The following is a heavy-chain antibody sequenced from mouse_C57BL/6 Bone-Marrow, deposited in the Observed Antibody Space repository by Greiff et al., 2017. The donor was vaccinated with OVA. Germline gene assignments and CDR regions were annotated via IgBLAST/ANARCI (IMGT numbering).Heavy chain of an antibody. CDR2: INSDGGST. D-gene: IGHD2-3*01. Sequence: EVQRVESGGGLVQPGESLKLSCESNEYEFPSHDMSWVRKTPEKRLELVAAINSDGGSTYYPDNMERRFIISRDNTKKTLYLQMSSLTSYDTALYYCARAEGCLLYYAMDYWGQGTSVTVSS. J-gene: IGHJ4*01. V-gene: IGHV5-2*01. CDR1: EYEFPSHD. CDR3: ARAEGCLLYYAMDY.